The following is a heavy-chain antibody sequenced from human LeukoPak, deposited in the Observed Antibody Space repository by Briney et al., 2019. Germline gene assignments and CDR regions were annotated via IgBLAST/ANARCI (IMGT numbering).Heavy chain of an antibody. Sequence: KASETLSLTCTVSGGSISSYYWSWIRQPPGKGLEWSGYILYSGTTNPNPSLKSRVTISVDTSKNQISLKLSSVTAADTAVYYCARLPSRVAASSPYGMDVWGQGTTVTVSS. CDR2: ILYSGTT. CDR1: GGSISSYY. CDR3: ARLPSRVAASSPYGMDV. D-gene: IGHD2-15*01. V-gene: IGHV4-59*08. J-gene: IGHJ6*02.